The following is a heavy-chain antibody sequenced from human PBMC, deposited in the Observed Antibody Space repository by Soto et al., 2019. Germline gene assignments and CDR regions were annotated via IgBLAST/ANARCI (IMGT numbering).Heavy chain of an antibody. V-gene: IGHV4-34*01. D-gene: IGHD6-6*01. Sequence: KSSETLSLTCAVYGGSFSGYYWSWIRQPPGKGLEWIGEINHSGSTNYNPSLKSRVTISVDTSKNQFSLKLSSVTAADTAVYYCARGRGYSSSSYSWYYYYYYGMDVWGQGTTVTVSS. CDR1: GGSFSGYY. J-gene: IGHJ6*02. CDR3: ARGRGYSSSSYSWYYYYYYGMDV. CDR2: INHSGST.